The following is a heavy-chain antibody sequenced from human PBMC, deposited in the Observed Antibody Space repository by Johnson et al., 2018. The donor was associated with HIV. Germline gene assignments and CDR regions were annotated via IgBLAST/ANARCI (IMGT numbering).Heavy chain of an antibody. Sequence: QVQLVESGGGVVQPGRSLRLSCAASGFTFSSYAMHWVRQAPGKGLEWVAVISYDGSNKYYADSVKGRFTISRDNSKNTLYLQMNSLRIEDTAVYYCARVGDWGSAYDAFDIWGQGTMVTVSS. J-gene: IGHJ3*02. V-gene: IGHV3-30-3*01. D-gene: IGHD7-27*01. CDR2: ISYDGSNK. CDR1: GFTFSSYA. CDR3: ARVGDWGSAYDAFDI.